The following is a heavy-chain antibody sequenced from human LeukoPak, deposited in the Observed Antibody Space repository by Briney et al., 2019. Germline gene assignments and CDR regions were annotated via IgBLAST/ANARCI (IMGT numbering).Heavy chain of an antibody. D-gene: IGHD6-13*01. CDR2: IYTSGST. V-gene: IGHV4-61*02. J-gene: IGHJ2*01. Sequence: SQTLSLTCTVSGGSINSGSYYWSWIRQPAGKGLEWIGRIYTSGSTNYNPSLKSRVTISVDTSKNQFSLKLNSVTAADTAVYYCARVYYSSSYDYWYFDLWGRGTLVTVSS. CDR3: ARVYYSSSYDYWYFDL. CDR1: GGSINSGSYY.